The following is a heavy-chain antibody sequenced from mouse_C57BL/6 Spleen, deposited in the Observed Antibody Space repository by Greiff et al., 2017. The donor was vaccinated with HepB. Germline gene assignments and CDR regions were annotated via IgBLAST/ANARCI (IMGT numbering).Heavy chain of an antibody. CDR1: GYTFTGYW. V-gene: IGHV1-9*01. CDR2: ILPGSGST. Sequence: QVQLKQSGAELMKPGASVKLSCKATGYTFTGYWIEWVKQRPGHGLEWIGEILPGSGSTNYNEKFKGKATFTADTSSNTAYMQLSSLTTEDSAIYYCARLGSSGYGGAWFAYWGQGTLVTVSA. D-gene: IGHD3-2*02. CDR3: ARLGSSGYGGAWFAY. J-gene: IGHJ3*01.